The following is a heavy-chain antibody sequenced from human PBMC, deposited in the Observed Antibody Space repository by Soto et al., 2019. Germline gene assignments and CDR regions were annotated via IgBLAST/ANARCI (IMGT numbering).Heavy chain of an antibody. CDR3: AKDQGVLMVYAIEGVGYFDD. J-gene: IGHJ4*02. CDR1: GFTFSSYA. Sequence: EVQLLESGGGLVQPGGSLRLSCAASGFTFSSYAMSWVRQAPGQGLEWVSAISGSGGSTYYADSVKGRLTISRDNSKNPLYLQMNSLRAEDTAVYYCAKDQGVLMVYAIEGVGYFDDWGQGTLVTVSS. V-gene: IGHV3-23*01. CDR2: ISGSGGST. D-gene: IGHD2-8*01.